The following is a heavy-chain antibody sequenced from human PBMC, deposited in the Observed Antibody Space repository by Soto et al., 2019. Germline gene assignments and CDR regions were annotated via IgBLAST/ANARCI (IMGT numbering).Heavy chain of an antibody. Sequence: GGSLRLSCAGSGFTFSSYSMNWVRQAPGKGLEWISYITSSSGTKYYADSARGRFTISRDNAQNSLFLQMNNLSDEDTAVYYCARAGLSYFDYWGQGTLVTVSS. CDR1: GFTFSSYS. CDR3: ARAGLSYFDY. D-gene: IGHD3-16*02. J-gene: IGHJ4*02. V-gene: IGHV3-48*02. CDR2: ITSSSGTK.